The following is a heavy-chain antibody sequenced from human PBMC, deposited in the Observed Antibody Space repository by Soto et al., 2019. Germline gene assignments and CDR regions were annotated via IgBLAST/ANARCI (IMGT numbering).Heavy chain of an antibody. CDR1: VFTVSSYS. V-gene: IGHV3-48*02. Sequence: GSLRLSCAASVFTVSSYSMNWVRQAPGKGLEWVSYISSSSSTIYYADSVKGRFTISRDNAKNSLYLQMNSLRDEDTAVYYCARWYSSSDWSSYYYYGMDVWGQGTTVTVSS. CDR3: ARWYSSSDWSSYYYYGMDV. CDR2: ISSSSSTI. D-gene: IGHD6-6*01. J-gene: IGHJ6*02.